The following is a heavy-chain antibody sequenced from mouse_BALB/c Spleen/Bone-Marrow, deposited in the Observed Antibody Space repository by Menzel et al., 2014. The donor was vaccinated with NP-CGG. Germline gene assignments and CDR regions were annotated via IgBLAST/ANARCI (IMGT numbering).Heavy chain of an antibody. CDR1: GYTLTSYV. CDR3: ARPLYGYDWYFDV. V-gene: IGHV1-14*01. CDR2: INPYNDGT. J-gene: IGHJ1*01. D-gene: IGHD2-2*01. Sequence: EVQLQQSGPELVKPGASVKMSCKASGYTLTSYVMHWVKQKPGQGLEWIGYINPYNDGTKYNERFKGKATLTSDKSSSTAYMELSSLTSEDSAVYYCARPLYGYDWYFDVWGAGTTVTVSS.